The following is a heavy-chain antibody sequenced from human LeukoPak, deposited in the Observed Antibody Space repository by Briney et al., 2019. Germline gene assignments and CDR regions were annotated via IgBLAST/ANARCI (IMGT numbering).Heavy chain of an antibody. CDR1: GGTFSSYA. Sequence: RASVKVSCKASGGTFSSYAISRVRQAPGQGLEWMGGIIPIFGTANYAQKFQGRVTITTDESTSTAYMELSSLRSEDTAVYYCARAWVGSSGWYSPYYFDYWGQGTLVTVSS. CDR3: ARAWVGSSGWYSPYYFDY. J-gene: IGHJ4*02. CDR2: IIPIFGTA. D-gene: IGHD6-19*01. V-gene: IGHV1-69*05.